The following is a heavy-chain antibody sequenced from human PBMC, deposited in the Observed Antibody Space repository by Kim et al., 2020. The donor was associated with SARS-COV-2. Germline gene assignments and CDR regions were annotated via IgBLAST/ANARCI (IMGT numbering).Heavy chain of an antibody. Sequence: GESLKISCKGSGYSFTSYWIGWVRQMPGKGLEWMGIIYPGDSDTRYSPSFQGQVTISADKSISTAYLQWSSLKASDTAMYYCARHYQSGQSYSSSGEVDYWGQGTLVTVSS. J-gene: IGHJ4*02. CDR3: ARHYQSGQSYSSSGEVDY. V-gene: IGHV5-51*01. D-gene: IGHD6-6*01. CDR1: GYSFTSYW. CDR2: IYPGDSDT.